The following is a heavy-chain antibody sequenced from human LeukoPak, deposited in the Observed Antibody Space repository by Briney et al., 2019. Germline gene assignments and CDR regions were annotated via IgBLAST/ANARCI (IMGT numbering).Heavy chain of an antibody. CDR1: GFAFNNYG. CDR2: ISYDGRNK. J-gene: IGHJ4*02. CDR3: AKGPLRGTAAAIDY. D-gene: IGHD2-2*01. Sequence: GGSLRLSCAASGFAFNNYGMHWVRQAPGKGLEWVAVISYDGRNKHYPDSVKGRFTISRDISTDTLWLQMDSLRTEDTAVYYCAKGPLRGTAAAIDYWGQGTLVTVSS. V-gene: IGHV3-30*18.